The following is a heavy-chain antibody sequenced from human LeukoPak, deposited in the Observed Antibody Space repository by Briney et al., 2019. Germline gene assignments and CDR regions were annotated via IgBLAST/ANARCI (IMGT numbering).Heavy chain of an antibody. V-gene: IGHV4-39*07. D-gene: IGHD3-22*01. J-gene: IGHJ5*02. CDR2: IYYSGST. CDR1: GGSLSSSSYY. CDR3: AIYMIIAAWFDL. Sequence: PSGTLSLTCTVSGGSLSSSSYYWGWLRQPPGRGLEWLGSIYYSGSTYYNPSLKSRVTISVDTSKNQFSLKLSSVTAADTAVYYCAIYMIIAAWFDLWGKGTLVTVPS.